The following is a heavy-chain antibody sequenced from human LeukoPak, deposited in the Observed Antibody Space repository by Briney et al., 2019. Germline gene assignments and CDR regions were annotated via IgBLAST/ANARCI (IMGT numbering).Heavy chain of an antibody. Sequence: SETLSLTCTVSGGSISSYYWSWIRQPPGKGLEWIGYIYYSGSTNYNPSLESRVTISVDTSKNQFSLKLSSVTAADTAVYYCARGARVIDSSGYHGYYFDFWGQGTLVTVSS. CDR1: GGSISSYY. CDR3: ARGARVIDSSGYHGYYFDF. V-gene: IGHV4-59*12. D-gene: IGHD3-22*01. J-gene: IGHJ4*02. CDR2: IYYSGST.